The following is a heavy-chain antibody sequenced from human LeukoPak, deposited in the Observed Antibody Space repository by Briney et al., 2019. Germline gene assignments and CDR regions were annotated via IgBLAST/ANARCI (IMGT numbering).Heavy chain of an antibody. J-gene: IGHJ4*02. CDR3: ASTGTTALFDY. CDR1: GYSISSGYY. CDR2: IYHSGST. D-gene: IGHD1-7*01. V-gene: IGHV4-38-2*01. Sequence: SETLSLTCAVSGYSISSGYYWGWIRQPPGKGLEWIGSIYHSGSTYYNPSIKGRVTISVDTSKNQFSLKLSSVTAADTAVYYCASTGTTALFDYWGQGTLVTVSS.